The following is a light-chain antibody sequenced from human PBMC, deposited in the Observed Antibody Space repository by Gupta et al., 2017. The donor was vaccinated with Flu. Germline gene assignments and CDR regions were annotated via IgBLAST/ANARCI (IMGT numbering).Light chain of an antibody. Sequence: PGFQSMTPKEKVTITCRASQTIGRKLHWSQQTPDQSRKLLIKYASQSFSGVPSRFSGSGFGTKFTLTINGLEAEDAATYYFLQCAGLPRTCGQGTKLGIK. CDR1: QTIGRK. J-gene: IGKJ2*01. CDR2: YAS. CDR3: LQCAGLPRT. V-gene: IGKV6-21*01.